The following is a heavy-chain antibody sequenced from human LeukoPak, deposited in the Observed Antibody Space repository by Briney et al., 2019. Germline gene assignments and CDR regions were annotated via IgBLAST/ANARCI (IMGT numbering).Heavy chain of an antibody. D-gene: IGHD3-9*01. V-gene: IGHV3-23*01. J-gene: IGHJ4*02. CDR1: KFTFSTPA. Sequence: PGGSLRLSCAASKFTFSTPAMGWVRQPPGKGLEWVSAISGSGANTYYVDSVKGRFTISRDNSKNTLYMEMSSLRSDDTAVYYCAKESQTYYDIMTGYPNYYFDYWGQGTLVTVSS. CDR2: ISGSGANT. CDR3: AKESQTYYDIMTGYPNYYFDY.